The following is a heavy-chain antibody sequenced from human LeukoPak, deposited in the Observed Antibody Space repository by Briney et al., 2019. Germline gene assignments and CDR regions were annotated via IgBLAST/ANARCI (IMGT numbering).Heavy chain of an antibody. D-gene: IGHD4-11*01. V-gene: IGHV1-8*01. CDR2: MNPNSGNT. Sequence: GASVKVSCKASGYTFTSYDINWVRQATGQGLEWMGWMNPNSGNTGYAQKFQGRVTMTRNTSISTAYMELSSLRSEDTAAYYCARGDTVTTSDDYWGQGTLVTVSS. J-gene: IGHJ4*02. CDR1: GYTFTSYD. CDR3: ARGDTVTTSDDY.